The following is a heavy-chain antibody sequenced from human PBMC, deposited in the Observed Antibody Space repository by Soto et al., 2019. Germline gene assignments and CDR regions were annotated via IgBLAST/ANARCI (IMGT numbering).Heavy chain of an antibody. J-gene: IGHJ4*02. CDR2: IYYSGST. CDR1: GGSISSGDYY. D-gene: IGHD2-8*01. V-gene: IGHV4-30-4*01. CDR3: VSHRACTENPRVRPIDY. Sequence: SETLSLTCTVSGGSISSGDYYWSWIRQPPGKGLEWIGYIYYSGSTYYNPSLKSRVTISVDTSKNQFSLKLSSVTAADTAVYYCVSHRACTENPRVRPIDYWGQEALVTVSS.